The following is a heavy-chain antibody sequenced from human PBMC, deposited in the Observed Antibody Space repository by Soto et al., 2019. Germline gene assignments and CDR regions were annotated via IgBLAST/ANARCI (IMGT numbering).Heavy chain of an antibody. J-gene: IGHJ4*02. Sequence: QVQLQESGPGLVKPSETLSLTCTVSGGSISGYYWTWIRQPPGKGLEWVGSLFYGGTTDYKPSPKGRITNSLDQAKNHFSLKLRSVAAADTAVYYCARHRGPAPVYWGQGTLVTASS. CDR1: GGSISGYY. CDR3: ARHRGPAPVY. CDR2: LFYGGTT. D-gene: IGHD3-10*01. V-gene: IGHV4-39*01.